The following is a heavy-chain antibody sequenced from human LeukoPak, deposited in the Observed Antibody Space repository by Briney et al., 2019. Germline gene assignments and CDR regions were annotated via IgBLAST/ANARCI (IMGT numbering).Heavy chain of an antibody. CDR1: GGSFSGYY. V-gene: IGHV4-34*01. Sequence: NPSETLSLTCAVYGGSFSGYYWSWIRQPPGKGLEWIGEINHSGSTNYNPSLKSRVTISVDTSKNQFPLKLSSVTAADTAVYYCARGLSVYYYGSGSYYYWGQGTLVTVSS. D-gene: IGHD3-10*01. J-gene: IGHJ4*02. CDR3: ARGLSVYYYGSGSYYY. CDR2: INHSGST.